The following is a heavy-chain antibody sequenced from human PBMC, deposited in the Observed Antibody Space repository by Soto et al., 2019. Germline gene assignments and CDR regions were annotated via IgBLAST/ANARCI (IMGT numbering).Heavy chain of an antibody. D-gene: IGHD1-7*01. Sequence: SETLSLTCTVSGGSISSGGHYWSWIRQHPGKGLEWIGYIYYSGSTYYNPSLKSRVTISVDTSKNQFSLKLSSVTAADTAVYYCARSITGTTHWFDPWGQGTLVTVSS. J-gene: IGHJ5*02. CDR2: IYYSGST. CDR3: ARSITGTTHWFDP. CDR1: GGSISSGGHY. V-gene: IGHV4-31*03.